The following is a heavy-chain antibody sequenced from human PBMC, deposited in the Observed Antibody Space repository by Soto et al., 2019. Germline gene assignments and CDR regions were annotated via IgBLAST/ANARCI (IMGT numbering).Heavy chain of an antibody. J-gene: IGHJ6*02. CDR2: IIPIFGTA. V-gene: IGHV1-69*12. CDR3: ARDRSSSWFTNHYYYGMDV. D-gene: IGHD6-13*01. CDR1: GGTFSSYA. Sequence: QVQLVQSGAEVKKPGSSVKVSCKASGGTFSSYAISWVRQAPGQGLEWMGGIIPIFGTANYAQKFQGRVTITADESTSTAYMELSSLRSEDTAVYYCARDRSSSWFTNHYYYGMDVWGQGTTVTVSS.